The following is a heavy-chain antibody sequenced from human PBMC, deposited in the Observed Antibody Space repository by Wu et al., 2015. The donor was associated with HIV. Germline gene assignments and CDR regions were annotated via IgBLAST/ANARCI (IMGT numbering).Heavy chain of an antibody. CDR3: AREKLPDVMSEHFYYGVDV. CDR2: IIPIFGTS. J-gene: IGHJ6*01. V-gene: IGHV1-69*05. Sequence: QVQLVQSGAEVKKPGSSVKVSCKASGGTFRSHGISWVRQEPGQGLEWMGGIIPIFGTSDYARKFQGRVTITTDESTSTAYMELRSLKSEDTAIYYCAREKLPDVMSEHFYYGVDVWGQGTTVTVSA. D-gene: IGHD3-3*02. CDR1: GGTFRSHG.